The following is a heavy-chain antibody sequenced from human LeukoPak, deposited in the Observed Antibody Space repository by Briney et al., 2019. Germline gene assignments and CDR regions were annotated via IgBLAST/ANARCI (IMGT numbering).Heavy chain of an antibody. Sequence: QSGGSLRLSCVASGFTFGKYWMSWVRQAPGKGLEWVANIKLDGSEKNYVDSVKGRFTISRDNTKNSLYLQMNSLRAEDTAVFYCARDGTIFGVVAIDYWGQGTLVTVSS. CDR2: IKLDGSEK. CDR3: ARDGTIFGVVAIDY. D-gene: IGHD3-3*01. CDR1: GFTFGKYW. V-gene: IGHV3-7*03. J-gene: IGHJ4*02.